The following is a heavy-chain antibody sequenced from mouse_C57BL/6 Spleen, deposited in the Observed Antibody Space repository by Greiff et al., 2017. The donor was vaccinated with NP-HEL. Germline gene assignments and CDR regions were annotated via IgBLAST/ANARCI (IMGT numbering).Heavy chain of an antibody. CDR3: ARDQGTAWFAY. V-gene: IGHV5-4*01. J-gene: IGHJ3*01. CDR1: GFTFSSYA. D-gene: IGHD3-2*02. Sequence: EVQVVESGGGLVKPGGSLKLSCAASGFTFSSYAMSWVRQTPEKRLEWVATISDGGSYTYYPDNVKGRFTISRDNAKNNLYLQMSHLKSEDTAMYYCARDQGTAWFAYWGQGTLVTVSA. CDR2: ISDGGSYT.